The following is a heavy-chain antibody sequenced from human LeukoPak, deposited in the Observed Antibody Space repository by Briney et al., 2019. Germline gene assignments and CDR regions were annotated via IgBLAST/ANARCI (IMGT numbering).Heavy chain of an antibody. CDR1: GFTFSSYS. CDR2: ISSPSSTI. J-gene: IGHJ4*02. Sequence: GGSLRLSCAASGFTFSSYSMNWVRQAPGKGLEWVSYISSPSSTIYYADSVKGRFTISRDNAKNSLYLQMNSLRAEDTAVYYCARGGFFYDSSGYGYYFDYWGQGTLVTVSS. V-gene: IGHV3-48*04. D-gene: IGHD3-22*01. CDR3: ARGGFFYDSSGYGYYFDY.